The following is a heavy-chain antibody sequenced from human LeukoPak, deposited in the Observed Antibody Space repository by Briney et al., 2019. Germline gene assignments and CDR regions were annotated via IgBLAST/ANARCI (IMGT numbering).Heavy chain of an antibody. CDR3: ARGVDYYGSGSGNWFDP. CDR2: ITDNGRNV. CDR1: GFTFSDHY. Sequence: GGSLRLSCAVSGFTFSDHYMGWIRQAPGKGLEWVSYITDNGRNVYYADSVKGRFTISRDNAKNSLYLQMNSLRVEDTAVYYCARGVDYYGSGSGNWFDPWGQGTLVTVSS. D-gene: IGHD3-10*01. V-gene: IGHV3-11*04. J-gene: IGHJ5*02.